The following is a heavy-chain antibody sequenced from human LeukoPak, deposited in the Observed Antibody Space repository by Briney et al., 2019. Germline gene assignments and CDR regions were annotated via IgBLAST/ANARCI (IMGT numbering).Heavy chain of an antibody. V-gene: IGHV3-23*01. CDR2: ISGGGGSTYYA. Sequence: GGSLRLSCAASGFTFSSYSMHWVRQAPWKGLEWVSGISGGGGSTYYAYYADSVKGRFTISRDNSKNTLYLQMNSLRAEDTAVYYCAKFYDILTGYFDYWGQGTLVTVSS. CDR1: GFTFSSYS. D-gene: IGHD3-9*01. CDR3: AKFYDILTGYFDY. J-gene: IGHJ4*02.